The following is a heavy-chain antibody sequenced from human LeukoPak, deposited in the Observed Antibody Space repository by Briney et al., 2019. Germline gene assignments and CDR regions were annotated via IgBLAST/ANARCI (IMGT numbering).Heavy chain of an antibody. CDR3: ARERGDIVVVPAAGLYNWFDP. CDR1: RGTFSSYA. D-gene: IGHD2-2*01. J-gene: IGHJ5*02. CDR2: IIPILGTA. V-gene: IGHV1-69*13. Sequence: GASVKVSCKASRGTFSSYAISWVRQAPGQGVEWRGGIIPILGTANYAQKFQGRVTITADESTSTAYMELSSLRSEDTAVYYCARERGDIVVVPAAGLYNWFDPWGQGTLVTVSS.